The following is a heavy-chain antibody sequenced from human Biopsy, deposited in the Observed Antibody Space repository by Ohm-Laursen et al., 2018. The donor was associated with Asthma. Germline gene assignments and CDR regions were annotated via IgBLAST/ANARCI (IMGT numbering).Heavy chain of an antibody. CDR3: ARDVVWFREVGGMDV. J-gene: IGHJ6*02. V-gene: IGHV3-30*03. CDR2: ISYDGSTK. CDR1: GFALSIYA. D-gene: IGHD3-10*01. Sequence: SLTLSCAASGFALSIYAIHWVRQAIGKGLEWGAVISYDGSTKYSADSVKGRFIVSRDISKNILSLQMNSLRPEDTAVYYWARDVVWFREVGGMDVWGQGTTVTVSS.